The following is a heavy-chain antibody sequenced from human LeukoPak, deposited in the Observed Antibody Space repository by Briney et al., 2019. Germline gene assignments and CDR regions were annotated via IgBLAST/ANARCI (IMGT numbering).Heavy chain of an antibody. CDR1: GGTFSSYA. D-gene: IGHD5-12*01. J-gene: IGHJ6*02. V-gene: IGHV1-69*13. CDR2: IIPIFGTA. CDR3: ARTGSIVATTPVAYYGMDV. Sequence: SVTVSCKASGGTFSSYAISWVRQAPGQGLEWMGGIIPIFGTANYAQKFQGRVTITADESTSTAYMELSSLRSEDTAVYYCARTGSIVATTPVAYYGMDVWGQGTTVTVSS.